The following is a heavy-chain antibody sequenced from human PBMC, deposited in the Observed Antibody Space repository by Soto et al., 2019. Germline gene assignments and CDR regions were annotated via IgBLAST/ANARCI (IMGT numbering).Heavy chain of an antibody. CDR2: INPDGTST. Sequence: PGWSLRLSCEASGFTFGEHWMYWVRQTPGKGLMSVSLINPDGTSTSYADSVKGRVTISRDNAKNTLYLQMNNVRAEDTAVYYCSSAGSTSWYMPHFWGPGNPVTVS. J-gene: IGHJ4*02. D-gene: IGHD6-13*01. CDR3: SSAGSTSWYMPHF. CDR1: GFTFGEHW. V-gene: IGHV3-74*01.